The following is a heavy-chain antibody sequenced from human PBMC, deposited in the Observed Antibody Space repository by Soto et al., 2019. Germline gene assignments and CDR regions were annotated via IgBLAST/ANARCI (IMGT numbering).Heavy chain of an antibody. CDR3: ARDPPGYSSSCAY. CDR2: IIPILGIA. J-gene: IGHJ4*02. CDR1: GGTFSSYT. Sequence: QVQLVQSGAEVKKPGSSVKVSCKASGGTFSSYTISWVRQAPGQGLEWMGRIIPILGIANYAQKFQGRVTITADKSTSTAYMELSSLRSADTAVYYCARDPPGYSSSCAYWGQGTLVTVSS. D-gene: IGHD6-13*01. V-gene: IGHV1-69*08.